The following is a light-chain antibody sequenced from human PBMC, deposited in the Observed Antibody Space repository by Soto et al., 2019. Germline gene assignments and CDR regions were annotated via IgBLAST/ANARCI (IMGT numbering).Light chain of an antibody. CDR1: QGIGSY. J-gene: IGKJ1*01. CDR3: QQYYSYTRT. CDR2: AAS. V-gene: IGKV1-9*01. Sequence: DIQSTQSPSFLSASLGDRFAITCRASQGIGSYLAWYQQKQGKAPRXXIYAASTLQSGVPSRFSGSVSGTDVTLTISCLQSEDGSTYYCQQYYSYTRTFGQGTKVDIK.